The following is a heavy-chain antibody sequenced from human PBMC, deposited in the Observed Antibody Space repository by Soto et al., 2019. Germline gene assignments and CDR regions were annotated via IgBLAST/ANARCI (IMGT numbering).Heavy chain of an antibody. CDR2: ISGSGGT. V-gene: IGHV3-23*01. J-gene: IGHJ2*01. CDR1: GFTFNTYA. Sequence: GGSLRLSCVASGFTFNTYAMTWVRQAPGKGLEWVSTISGSGGTYYADSVKGRFTISRDNSRDTVFLQMNSLRAEDTALYYCAKRASMTSVSTRQDPGWFFDLWGRGTLVTVSS. D-gene: IGHD4-17*01. CDR3: AKRASMTSVSTRQDPGWFFDL.